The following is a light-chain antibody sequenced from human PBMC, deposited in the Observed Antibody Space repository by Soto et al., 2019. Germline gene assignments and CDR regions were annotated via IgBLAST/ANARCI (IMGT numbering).Light chain of an antibody. CDR1: QSVSNS. CDR2: DAS. J-gene: IGKJ1*01. V-gene: IGKV3-11*01. CDR3: QQRSNWPRT. Sequence: EIVLTQSPATLSLSPGESGTLSCRASQSVSNSLAWYQQKPGQAPRLLIYDASNRATGIPARFSGSGSGTDFTLTISSLEPEDFAVYYCQQRSNWPRTFGQGTKVEIK.